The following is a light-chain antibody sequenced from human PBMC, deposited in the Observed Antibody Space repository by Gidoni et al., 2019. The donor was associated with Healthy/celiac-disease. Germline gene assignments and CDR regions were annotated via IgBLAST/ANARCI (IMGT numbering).Light chain of an antibody. Sequence: DIQMTQSPSSLSASVGDRVTITCRESQSISSYLNWYQQKPGKAPKLLIYAASSLQSGVPSRFSRSVSGTDFTLTISSLQPEDFATYYCQQSYSTPSSFGQGTKLEIK. CDR1: QSISSY. V-gene: IGKV1-39*01. J-gene: IGKJ2*04. CDR3: QQSYSTPSS. CDR2: AAS.